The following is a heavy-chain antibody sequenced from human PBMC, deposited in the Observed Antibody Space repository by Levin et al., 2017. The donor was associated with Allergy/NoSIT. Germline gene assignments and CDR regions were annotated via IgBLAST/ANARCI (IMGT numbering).Heavy chain of an antibody. V-gene: IGHV3-13*01. J-gene: IGHJ4*02. CDR2: IGTAGDT. CDR3: ARRSSAYYFDY. D-gene: IGHD3-10*01. CDR1: GFTFSSYD. Sequence: GESLKISCAASGFTFSSYDMHWVRQATGKGLEWVSAIGTAGDTYYPGSVKGRFTISRENAKNSLYLQMNSLRAGDTAVYYCARRSSAYYFDYWGQGTLVTVSS.